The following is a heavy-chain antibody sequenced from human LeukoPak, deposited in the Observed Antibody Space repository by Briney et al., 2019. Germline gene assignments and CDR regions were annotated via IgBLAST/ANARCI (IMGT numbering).Heavy chain of an antibody. V-gene: IGHV1-3*01. CDR3: ARVLGYSSGWYFDY. D-gene: IGHD6-19*01. CDR2: INAGNGNT. CDR1: GYTSTSYA. Sequence: ASVKVYCKASGYTSTSYAMHWVRQAPGQRLEWMGWINAGNGNTKYSQKFQGRVTITRDTSASTAYMELSSLRSEDTAVYYCARVLGYSSGWYFDYWGQGTLVTVSS. J-gene: IGHJ4*02.